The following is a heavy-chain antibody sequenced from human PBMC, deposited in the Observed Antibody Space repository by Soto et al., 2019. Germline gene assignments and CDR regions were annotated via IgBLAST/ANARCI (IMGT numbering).Heavy chain of an antibody. CDR3: ASYYGPNWYFDL. CDR2: ISGSGGST. Sequence: GGSLRLSCAASGFTFSSYAMSWVRQAPGKGLEWVSAISGSGGSTYYADSVKGRFTISRDNSKNTLYLQMNSLRAEDTAVYYCASYYGPNWYFDLWGRGTLVTVSS. CDR1: GFTFSSYA. D-gene: IGHD1-26*01. V-gene: IGHV3-23*01. J-gene: IGHJ2*01.